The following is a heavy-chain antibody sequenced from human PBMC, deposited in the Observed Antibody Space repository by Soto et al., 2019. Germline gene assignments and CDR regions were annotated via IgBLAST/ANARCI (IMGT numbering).Heavy chain of an antibody. V-gene: IGHV3-15*07. J-gene: IGHJ6*02. D-gene: IGHD4-4*01. CDR3: TTPKVTTGFWYYYYGMDV. CDR1: GFTFSGSA. Sequence: PGGSLRLSCAASGFTFSGSAMNWVRQAPGKGLEWVGRIKSKTDGGTTDYAAPVKGRFTISRDDSKNTLYLQMNSLKTEDTAVYYCTTPKVTTGFWYYYYGMDVWGQGTTVTVSS. CDR2: IKSKTDGGTT.